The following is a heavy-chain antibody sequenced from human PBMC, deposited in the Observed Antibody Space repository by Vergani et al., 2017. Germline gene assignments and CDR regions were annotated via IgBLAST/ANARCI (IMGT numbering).Heavy chain of an antibody. CDR2: ISAYNGNT. Sequence: QVQLVQSGAEVKKPGASVKVSCKASGYTFTSYGISWVRQAPGQGLEWMGWISAYNGNTNYAQKLQGRVTMTTDTSTSTAYMERRSLRSDDTAVYYCARLGGYDILTGYGPNYYYGMDVWGQGTTVTVSS. CDR1: GYTFTSYG. J-gene: IGHJ6*02. CDR3: ARLGGYDILTGYGPNYYYGMDV. D-gene: IGHD3-9*01. V-gene: IGHV1-18*01.